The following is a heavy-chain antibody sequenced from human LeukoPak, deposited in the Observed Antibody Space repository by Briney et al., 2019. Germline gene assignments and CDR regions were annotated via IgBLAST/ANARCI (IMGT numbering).Heavy chain of an antibody. CDR1: GFTFSSYA. J-gene: IGHJ4*02. Sequence: PGGSLRLSCAASGFTFSSYAMHWVRQAPGKGLEWVAVISYDGSNKYYADSVKGRFTISRDNAKNSLYLQMNSLRAEDTAVYYCASSIDGGSFDYWGQGTLVTVSS. D-gene: IGHD3-16*01. CDR3: ASSIDGGSFDY. V-gene: IGHV3-30-3*01. CDR2: ISYDGSNK.